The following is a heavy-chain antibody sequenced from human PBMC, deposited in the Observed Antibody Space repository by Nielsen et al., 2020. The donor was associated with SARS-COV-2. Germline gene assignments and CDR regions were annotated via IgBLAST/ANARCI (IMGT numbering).Heavy chain of an antibody. CDR2: ISGSGGST. J-gene: IGHJ4*02. CDR1: GFTFSSYA. V-gene: IGHV3-23*01. D-gene: IGHD3-16*01. Sequence: GESLKISCAASGFTFSSYAMSWVRQAPGKGLERVSAISGSGGSTYYADSVKGRFTISRDNSKNTLYLQMNSLRAEDKAVYYCAKDQAWGYFDYWGQGTLVTVSS. CDR3: AKDQAWGYFDY.